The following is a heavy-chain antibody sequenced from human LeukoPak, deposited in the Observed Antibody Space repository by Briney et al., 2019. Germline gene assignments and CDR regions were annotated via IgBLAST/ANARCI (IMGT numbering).Heavy chain of an antibody. CDR3: ASPQCSSGQIDY. CDR2: IYYSGST. CDR1: GGSISSSSYY. V-gene: IGHV4-39*01. J-gene: IGHJ4*02. D-gene: IGHD3-22*01. Sequence: PSETLSLTCTVSGGSISSSSYYWGWIRQPPGKGLEWIGSIYYSGSTYYNPSLKSRVTISVDTSKNQFSLKLSSVTAADTAVYYCASPQCSSGQIDYWGQGTLVTVSS.